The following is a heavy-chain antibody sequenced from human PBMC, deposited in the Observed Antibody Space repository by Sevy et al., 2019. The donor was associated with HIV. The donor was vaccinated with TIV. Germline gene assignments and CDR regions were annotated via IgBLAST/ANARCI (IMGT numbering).Heavy chain of an antibody. D-gene: IGHD5-18*01. CDR1: GFTVNSNY. CDR2: IHSGDTT. V-gene: IGHV3-66*01. Sequence: GGSLRLSCAASGFTVNSNYMTWVRQAPGKGLEGVSVIHSGDTTYHADSVKDRFTISRDNFTNTLYLHMSSLRAEDTAVYYCARGKSGYGYALNYWGQGTLVTVSS. J-gene: IGHJ4*02. CDR3: ARGKSGYGYALNY.